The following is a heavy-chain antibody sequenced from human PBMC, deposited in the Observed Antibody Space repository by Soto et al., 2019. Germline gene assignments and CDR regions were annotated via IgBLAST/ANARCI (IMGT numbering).Heavy chain of an antibody. Sequence: EVQLVESGGGLVQPGRSLRLSCAASGFTFDDYAMHWVRQAPGKGLEWVSGISWKSGSIGYADSVKGRFTISRDNAKNSLYLQMNSLRAEDTALYYCAKGDSSSFYYGMDVWGQGTTVTVSS. CDR3: AKGDSSSFYYGMDV. D-gene: IGHD6-13*01. J-gene: IGHJ6*02. V-gene: IGHV3-9*01. CDR2: ISWKSGSI. CDR1: GFTFDDYA.